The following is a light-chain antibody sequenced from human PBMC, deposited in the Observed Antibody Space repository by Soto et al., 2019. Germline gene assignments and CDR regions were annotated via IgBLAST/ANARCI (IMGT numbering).Light chain of an antibody. V-gene: IGKV3-20*01. CDR2: STS. CDR3: LQYRRSVWT. J-gene: IGKJ1*01. Sequence: EIVLAQSPATLSLSPGDKATLSCRASQSLTATYSAWYQQKPGQPPRLVIHSTSVRATGIPDRFVGSGSGTDFTLTISRLEPEDFAVYYCLQYRRSVWTFGQGTRL. CDR1: QSLTATY.